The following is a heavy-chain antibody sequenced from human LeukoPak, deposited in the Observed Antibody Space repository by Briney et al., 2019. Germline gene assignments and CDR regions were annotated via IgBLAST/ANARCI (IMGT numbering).Heavy chain of an antibody. CDR1: GYSISSGYH. V-gene: IGHV4-38-2*02. D-gene: IGHD3/OR15-3a*01. CDR2: IYYSGNT. CDR3: ARQTGSGLFILP. J-gene: IGHJ4*02. Sequence: SETLSLTCSVSGYSISSGYHWDWIRQPPGKGLEWIGSIYYSGNTYYNASLKSQVSISIDTSKNQFSLRLTSVTAADTAVYYCARQTGSGLFILPGGQGTLVTVSS.